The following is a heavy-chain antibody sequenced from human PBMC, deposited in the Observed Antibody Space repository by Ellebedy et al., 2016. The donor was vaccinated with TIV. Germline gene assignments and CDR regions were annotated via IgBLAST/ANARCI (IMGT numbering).Heavy chain of an antibody. Sequence: GGSLRLXXAASGFTFSSYAMSWVRQAPGKGLEWVSLISGSGGNTYFADSVKGRFTISRDNSNNTLYLEMNSLRAEDTAIYFCAKDNYDGTGYYYKTAFDLWGQGTMVTVSS. CDR1: GFTFSSYA. V-gene: IGHV3-23*01. D-gene: IGHD3-22*01. CDR3: AKDNYDGTGYYYKTAFDL. CDR2: ISGSGGNT. J-gene: IGHJ3*01.